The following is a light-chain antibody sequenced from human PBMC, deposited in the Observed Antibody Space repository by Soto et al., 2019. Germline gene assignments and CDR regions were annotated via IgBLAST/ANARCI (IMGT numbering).Light chain of an antibody. CDR2: DAS. Sequence: DIQMTQSPSTLSASVGDRVTITCRASQSISNWLAWYQQKPGKAPNLLIYDASSLQSGVPSRFSGSGLGTEFTLTISSLQPGDFATYYCQQYSSRSTFGQGTKVDIK. CDR3: QQYSSRST. V-gene: IGKV1-5*01. CDR1: QSISNW. J-gene: IGKJ1*01.